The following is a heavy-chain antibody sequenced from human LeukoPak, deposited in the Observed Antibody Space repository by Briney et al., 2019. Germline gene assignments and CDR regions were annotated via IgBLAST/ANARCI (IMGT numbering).Heavy chain of an antibody. CDR1: GGSISSHY. J-gene: IGHJ4*02. CDR3: ARLVDSSFVDY. CDR2: IYYSGST. D-gene: IGHD6-6*01. Sequence: SETLSLTCTVSGGSISSHYWSWIRQPPGKGLEWIGYIYYSGSTNYNPSLKSRVTISVDTSKNQFSLKLSSVTAADTAVYYCARLVDSSFVDYWGQGTLVTVSS. V-gene: IGHV4-59*11.